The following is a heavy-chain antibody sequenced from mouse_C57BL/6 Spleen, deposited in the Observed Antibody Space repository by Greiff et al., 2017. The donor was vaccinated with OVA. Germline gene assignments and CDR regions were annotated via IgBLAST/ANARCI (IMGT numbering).Heavy chain of an antibody. CDR3: ASYDGYYPLYAMDY. J-gene: IGHJ4*01. CDR2: IYPGDGDT. V-gene: IGHV1-80*01. CDR1: GYAFSSYW. Sequence: QVQLKESGAELVKPGASVKISCKASGYAFSSYWMNWVKQRPGKGLEWIGQIYPGDGDTNYNGKFKGKATLTADKSSSTAYMQLSSLTSEDSAVYFCASYDGYYPLYAMDYWGQGTSVTVSS. D-gene: IGHD2-3*01.